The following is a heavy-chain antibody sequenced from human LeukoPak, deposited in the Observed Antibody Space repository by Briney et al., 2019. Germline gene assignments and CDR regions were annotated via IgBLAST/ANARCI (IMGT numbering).Heavy chain of an antibody. V-gene: IGHV3-23*01. CDR2: ISGSGAST. CDR1: GFTFSSYA. CDR3: AKLSGGSRKDAVDI. D-gene: IGHD2-15*01. Sequence: GGSLRLSCAASGFTFSSYAMSWVRQAPGKGLEWVSAISGSGASTYYADSVKGRFTISRDNSKNTLYLQMNSLRAEDTSVYYCAKLSGGSRKDAVDIWGQGTMVTVSS. J-gene: IGHJ3*02.